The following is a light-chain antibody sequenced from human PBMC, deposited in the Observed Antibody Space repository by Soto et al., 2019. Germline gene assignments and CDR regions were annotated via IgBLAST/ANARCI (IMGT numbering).Light chain of an antibody. CDR3: QQSNNWPQ. Sequence: EIVMTQSPATLSVSPGERATLSCRASQSVSSNLAWYQQKPGQAPRLLIYGASTRATGIPARFSGSGSGTEFTLTISSLQSEDFAVYYCQQSNNWPQFGQGTKVDIK. CDR2: GAS. CDR1: QSVSSN. V-gene: IGKV3-15*01. J-gene: IGKJ1*01.